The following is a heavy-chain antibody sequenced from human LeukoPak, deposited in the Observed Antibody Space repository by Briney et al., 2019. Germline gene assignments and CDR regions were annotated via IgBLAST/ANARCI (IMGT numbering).Heavy chain of an antibody. CDR1: GFTFSSYA. Sequence: PGGSLRLSCAASGFTFSSYAMSWVRQAPGKGLEWVSAISGSGGSTYYADSVKGRFTISRDNSKNTLYLQMNSLRAEDTAEYYCTKDLGYCSGGSCYELDYWVQGTLVTVSS. J-gene: IGHJ4*02. D-gene: IGHD2-15*01. CDR3: TKDLGYCSGGSCYELDY. CDR2: ISGSGGST. V-gene: IGHV3-23*01.